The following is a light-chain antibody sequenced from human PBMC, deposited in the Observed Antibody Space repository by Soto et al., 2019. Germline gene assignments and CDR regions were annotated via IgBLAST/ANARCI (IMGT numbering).Light chain of an antibody. Sequence: DVQMTQSPSSVSASVGDRVTITCRASQDISSWLAWYQQKPGKAPKLLIYAASSLQSGVPSRFSGGGARTYFTLTVSSILQDDFPTYYGQQANTFPPTFGQGTKLEIK. CDR2: AAS. CDR1: QDISSW. J-gene: IGKJ2*01. CDR3: QQANTFPPT. V-gene: IGKV1-12*01.